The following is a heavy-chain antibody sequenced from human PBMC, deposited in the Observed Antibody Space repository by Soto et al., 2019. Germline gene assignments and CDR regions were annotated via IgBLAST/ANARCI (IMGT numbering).Heavy chain of an antibody. D-gene: IGHD3-10*01. Sequence: EVQLVESGGGLVKPGESLRLSCAVSGFTFSSYSMTWVRQAPGKGLEWVSSISSSSSYIYSADSVKGRFTISRDNAKNSLYLQMNRLRAEDTAVYYCARDYGPGDYVDSWGQGTLVTVSS. CDR1: GFTFSSYS. V-gene: IGHV3-21*01. J-gene: IGHJ4*02. CDR3: ARDYGPGDYVDS. CDR2: ISSSSSYI.